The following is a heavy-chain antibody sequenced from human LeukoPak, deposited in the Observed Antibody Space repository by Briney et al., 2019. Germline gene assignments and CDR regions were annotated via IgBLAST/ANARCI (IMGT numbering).Heavy chain of an antibody. Sequence: GASVKVSCKASGYTLTSYGISWVRQAPGQGLEWIGWISAYNGNTNYAQKLQGRVTMTTDTSTSTAYMELRSLRSDDTAVYYCARDGLILRFLEWLLPLDYWGQGTLVTVSS. CDR1: GYTLTSYG. CDR2: ISAYNGNT. D-gene: IGHD3-3*01. V-gene: IGHV1-18*01. J-gene: IGHJ4*02. CDR3: ARDGLILRFLEWLLPLDY.